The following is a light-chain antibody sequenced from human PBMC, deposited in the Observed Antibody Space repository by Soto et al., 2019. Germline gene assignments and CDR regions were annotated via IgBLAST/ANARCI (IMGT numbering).Light chain of an antibody. CDR3: SSYTSTSRHVV. V-gene: IGLV2-14*03. CDR1: SSDVGGYNY. J-gene: IGLJ2*01. CDR2: DVS. Sequence: QSALTQPASVSGSPGQSITISCTGTSSDVGGYNYVSLYQQHPGKAPKVMIYDVSNRPSGVSNRFSGSKSGNTASLTISGLQAEDEADYYCSSYTSTSRHVVFGGGTKLTVL.